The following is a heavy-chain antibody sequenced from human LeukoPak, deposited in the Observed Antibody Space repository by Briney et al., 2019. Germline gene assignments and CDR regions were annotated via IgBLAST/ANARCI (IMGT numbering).Heavy chain of an antibody. D-gene: IGHD1-26*01. CDR3: ARNQWEPGESTYYYYYGMDV. Sequence: GGSLRLSCAASGFTFSNYWMAWVRQAPGKGPEWVANINLDGSQKYYVDSVKGRFTISRDNAKNSLYLQMNSLRAEDTAVYYCARNQWEPGESTYYYYYGMDVWGQGTTVTVSS. CDR2: INLDGSQK. CDR1: GFTFSNYW. V-gene: IGHV3-7*01. J-gene: IGHJ6*02.